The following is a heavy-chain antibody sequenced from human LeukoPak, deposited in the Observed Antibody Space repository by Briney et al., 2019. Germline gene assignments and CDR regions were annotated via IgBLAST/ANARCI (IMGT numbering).Heavy chain of an antibody. CDR2: ISGYNGNA. Sequence: ASVKVSCKASGYIFNNYGISWVRQAPGQGLEWMGWISGYNGNAKYAQKVQGRVTMTTDISTGTAYMELRSLRADDTAVYYCARDGHRRYYYESSGYYRGDYWGQGTLVTVSS. CDR1: GYIFNNYG. V-gene: IGHV1-18*01. CDR3: ARDGHRRYYYESSGYYRGDY. J-gene: IGHJ4*02. D-gene: IGHD3-22*01.